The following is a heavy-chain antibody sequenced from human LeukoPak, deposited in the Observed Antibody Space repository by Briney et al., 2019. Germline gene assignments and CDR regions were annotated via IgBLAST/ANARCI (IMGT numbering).Heavy chain of an antibody. V-gene: IGHV4-4*07. CDR3: ARVRGDSSSNWFDP. D-gene: IGHD6-6*01. CDR1: GGSISSYY. J-gene: IGHJ5*02. Sequence: SETLSLTCTVSGGSISSYYWSWIRQPAGKGLEWIGRIYTSGSTNYNPSLKSRVTMPVDTSKNQFSLKLSSVTAADTAVYYCARVRGDSSSNWFDPWGQGTLVTVSS. CDR2: IYTSGST.